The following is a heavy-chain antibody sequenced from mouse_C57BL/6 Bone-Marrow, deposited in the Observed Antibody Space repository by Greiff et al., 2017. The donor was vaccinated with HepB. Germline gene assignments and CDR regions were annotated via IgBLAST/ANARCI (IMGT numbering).Heavy chain of an antibody. CDR2: IHPNSGST. CDR1: GYTFTSYW. V-gene: IGHV1-64*01. Sequence: VQLQQPGAELVKPGASVKLSCKASGYTFTSYWMHWVKQRPGQGLEWIGMIHPNSGSTNYNEKFKSKATLTVDKSSSTAYMQLSSLTSEDSEVYYCARCSDCKRDYAMDYWGQGTSVTVSS. CDR3: ARCSDCKRDYAMDY. D-gene: IGHD6-1*01. J-gene: IGHJ4*01.